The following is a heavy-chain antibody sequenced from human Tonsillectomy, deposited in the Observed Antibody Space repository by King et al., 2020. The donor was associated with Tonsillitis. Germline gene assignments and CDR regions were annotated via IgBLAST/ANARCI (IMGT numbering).Heavy chain of an antibody. CDR1: GFTFSSYG. Sequence: VQLVESGGGVVQPGRSLRLSCAASGFTFSSYGMHWVRQAPGKGLEWVAVIWYDGSNKYYADSVKGRFTISRDNSKNTLYLQMNRLRAEDTAVYYCARDLVGYCSSTSCHHFDYWGQGTLVTVSS. J-gene: IGHJ4*02. CDR2: IWYDGSNK. D-gene: IGHD2-2*01. CDR3: ARDLVGYCSSTSCHHFDY. V-gene: IGHV3-33*01.